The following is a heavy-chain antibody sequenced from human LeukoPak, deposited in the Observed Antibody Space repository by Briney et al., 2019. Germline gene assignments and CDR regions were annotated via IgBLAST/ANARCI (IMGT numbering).Heavy chain of an antibody. CDR1: GGSISSGGYS. J-gene: IGHJ5*02. CDR2: IYHSGST. D-gene: IGHD3-3*01. Sequence: SETLSLTCAVSGGSISSGGYSWSWIRQPPGKGLEWIGYIYHSGSTYYNPSLKSRVTISVDRSKNQFSLKLSSVTAADTAVYYCARASCNYDFWSGYYIYGGWFDPWGQGTLVTVSS. V-gene: IGHV4-30-2*01. CDR3: ARASCNYDFWSGYYIYGGWFDP.